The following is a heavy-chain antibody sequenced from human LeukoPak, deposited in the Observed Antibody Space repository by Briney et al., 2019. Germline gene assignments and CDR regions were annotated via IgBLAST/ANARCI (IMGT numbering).Heavy chain of an antibody. Sequence: PSETLSLTCTVSGYSISTGYYWGWIRQPPGKGLEWIATISHSGSTYYNPSLKSRVTISVDTSKNQFSLRLRSVTAADTAVYYCARDPADTIPPSNWFDPWGQGTLVTVSS. D-gene: IGHD3-9*01. CDR2: ISHSGST. V-gene: IGHV4-38-2*02. CDR1: GYSISTGYY. CDR3: ARDPADTIPPSNWFDP. J-gene: IGHJ5*02.